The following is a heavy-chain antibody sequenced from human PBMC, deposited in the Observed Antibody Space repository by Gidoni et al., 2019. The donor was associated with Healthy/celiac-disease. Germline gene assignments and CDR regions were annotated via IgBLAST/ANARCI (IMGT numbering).Heavy chain of an antibody. CDR2: ISYDGSNK. CDR3: AKGWAITMVRGASFDY. D-gene: IGHD3-10*01. J-gene: IGHJ4*02. Sequence: QVQLVEAGGGVVQPGRSLRLSCEASGFTFSSSGMHWVRQAPGKGLEWVAVISYDGSNKYYADSVKGRFTISRDNSKNTLYLQMNSLRAEDTAVYYCAKGWAITMVRGASFDYWGQGTLVTVSS. CDR1: GFTFSSSG. V-gene: IGHV3-30*18.